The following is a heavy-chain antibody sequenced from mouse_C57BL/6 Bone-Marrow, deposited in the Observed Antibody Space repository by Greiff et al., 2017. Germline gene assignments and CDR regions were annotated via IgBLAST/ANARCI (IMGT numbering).Heavy chain of an antibody. V-gene: IGHV5-6*01. Sequence: EVHLVESGGDLVKPGGSLKLSCAASGFTFSSYGMSWVRQTPDKRLEWVATISSGGSYTYYPDSVKGRFTISRDNAKNTLYLQTSSLKSEDTAMYYCARHGDGYPFAYWGQGTLVTVSA. D-gene: IGHD2-3*01. CDR1: GFTFSSYG. CDR2: ISSGGSYT. CDR3: ARHGDGYPFAY. J-gene: IGHJ3*01.